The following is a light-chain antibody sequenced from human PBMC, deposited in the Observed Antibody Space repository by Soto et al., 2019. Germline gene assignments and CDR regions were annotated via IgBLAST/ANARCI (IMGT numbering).Light chain of an antibody. CDR1: ALAKQY. V-gene: IGLV3-25*03. CDR3: RSADSSGTYKV. J-gene: IGLJ1*01. CDR2: KDN. Sequence: SYELTQPPSVSVSPGQTARITCSGDALAKQYAYWYQQKPGQAPVLVIYKDNERPSGIPERFSGSSSGTTVTLTISGVQAEDEADYYCRSADSSGTYKVFGSGTKLTVL.